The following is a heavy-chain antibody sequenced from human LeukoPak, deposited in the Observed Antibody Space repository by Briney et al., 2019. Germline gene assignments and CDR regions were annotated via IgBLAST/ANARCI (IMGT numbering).Heavy chain of an antibody. J-gene: IGHJ4*02. Sequence: SETLSLTSTVSRGSISSYYWSSVRQPPAGGVGRSGYIYYSGSTNYNPPHNRRVTISVDTSKNQSSLKLSSVTAADPAVYYCARGRAVAGTYGYFDYWGQGTLVTVSS. D-gene: IGHD6-19*01. V-gene: IGHV4-59*01. CDR3: ARGRAVAGTYGYFDY. CDR2: IYYSGST. CDR1: RGSISSYY.